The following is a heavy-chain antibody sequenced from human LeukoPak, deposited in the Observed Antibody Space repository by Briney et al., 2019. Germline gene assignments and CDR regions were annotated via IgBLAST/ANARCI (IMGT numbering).Heavy chain of an antibody. D-gene: IGHD1-26*01. CDR1: GFTFSSYW. Sequence: GGSLRLSCAASGFTFSSYWMTWVRQAPGKGLEWVANIKQDGSEKYYVDSVKGRFTISRDSAKNSLYLQMNSLRAEDTAVYYCAAKGNGYTGIYVYAHWGQGTLVTVSS. V-gene: IGHV3-7*01. J-gene: IGHJ4*02. CDR3: AAKGNGYTGIYVYAH. CDR2: IKQDGSEK.